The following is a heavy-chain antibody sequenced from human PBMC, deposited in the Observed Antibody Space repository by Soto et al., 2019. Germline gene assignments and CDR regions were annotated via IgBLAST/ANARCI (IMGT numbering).Heavy chain of an antibody. CDR3: ARVGATIYGMDV. CDR2: ISSSSSYI. D-gene: IGHD1-26*01. CDR1: GFTFSSYS. Sequence: GGSLRLSCAASGFTFSSYSMNWVRQAPGKGLEWVSSISSSSSYIYYADSVKGRFTISRDNAKNSLYLQMNSLRAEDTAVYYCARVGATIYGMDVWGQGITVTVSS. V-gene: IGHV3-21*01. J-gene: IGHJ6*02.